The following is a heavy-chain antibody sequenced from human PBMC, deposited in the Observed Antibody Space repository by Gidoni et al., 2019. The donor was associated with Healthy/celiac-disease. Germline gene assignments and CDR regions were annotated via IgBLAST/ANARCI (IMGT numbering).Heavy chain of an antibody. V-gene: IGHV3-21*01. Sequence: EVQLVGCGGGRLKPGGALRLSGPAAGVTFSSYGMYWVRQAPGKGLEWVSVISSSSSYIYYADSVKGRFTTSRDNAKNSLYLQMNSLRAEDTAVYYCARDRTTVVTPEYFQHWGQGTLVTVSS. CDR3: ARDRTTVVTPEYFQH. D-gene: IGHD4-17*01. J-gene: IGHJ1*01. CDR2: ISSSSSYI. CDR1: GVTFSSYG.